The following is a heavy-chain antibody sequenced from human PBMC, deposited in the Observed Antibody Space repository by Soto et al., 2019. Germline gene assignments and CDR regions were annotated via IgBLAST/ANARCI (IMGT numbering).Heavy chain of an antibody. J-gene: IGHJ4*02. CDR1: GFTFSSHG. CDR3: AKPGYCSGGSCYVSGTSRYYFDY. V-gene: IGHV3-23*01. Sequence: GGSLRLSCAASGFTFSSHGTSWVRQAPGKGLEWVSIISGGGSDTYYADSVKGRFSISRDNSKNTLYLQMNSLRADDTALYFCAKPGYCSGGSCYVSGTSRYYFDYWGQGALDTVSS. D-gene: IGHD2-15*01. CDR2: ISGGGSDT.